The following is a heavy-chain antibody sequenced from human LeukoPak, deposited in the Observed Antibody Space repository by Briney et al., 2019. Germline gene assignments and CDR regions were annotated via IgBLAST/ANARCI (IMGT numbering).Heavy chain of an antibody. J-gene: IGHJ6*03. CDR3: AKEIRNFGTYYYYMDV. CDR1: GFTFSSYA. V-gene: IGHV3-23*01. CDR2: INNSGGST. Sequence: GGSLRLSCAASGFTFSSYAMNWVRQAPGKGLAWVSGINNSGGSTYYADSVKGRFTISRDNSKNTLYLQMNTLRAEDTALYYCAKEIRNFGTYYYYMDVWGKGTTVTISS. D-gene: IGHD3-10*01.